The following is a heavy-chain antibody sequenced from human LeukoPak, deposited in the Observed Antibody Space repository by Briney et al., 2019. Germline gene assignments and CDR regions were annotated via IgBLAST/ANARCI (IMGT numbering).Heavy chain of an antibody. V-gene: IGHV3-7*01. D-gene: IGHD1-26*01. J-gene: IGHJ4*02. CDR2: IKQDGSEK. Sequence: GGSLRLSCAASGFTFSSHWMSWVRQAPGKGLEWVANIKQDGSEKYYVDSVKGRFTISRDNAKNSLYLQMNSLRAEDTAVYYCAREGWELPWLDYWGQGTLVTVSS. CDR1: GFTFSSHW. CDR3: AREGWELPWLDY.